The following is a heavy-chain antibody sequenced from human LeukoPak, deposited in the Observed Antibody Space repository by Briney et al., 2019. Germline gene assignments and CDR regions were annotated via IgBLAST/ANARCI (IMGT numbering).Heavy chain of an antibody. J-gene: IGHJ4*02. CDR3: AKAVGSISWSFDY. V-gene: IGHV3-30*18. D-gene: IGHD6-13*01. CDR1: GFTFSTYA. Sequence: GGSLRLSCEASGFTFSTYAMHWVRQAPGKGLEWVALISHDGSDRNYADSVKGRFTISRDNSNSTLYLQMDSLRGDDAAVYYCAKAVGSISWSFDYWGQGTLVTVSS. CDR2: ISHDGSDR.